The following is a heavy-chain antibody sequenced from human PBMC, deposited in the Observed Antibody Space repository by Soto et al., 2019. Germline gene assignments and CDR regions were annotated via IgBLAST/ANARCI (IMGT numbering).Heavy chain of an antibody. D-gene: IGHD5-12*01. J-gene: IGHJ4*02. Sequence: GGSLTLSCAASGFTFSHYYMSWIRQAPGKGLDWVSYISRDSSTIYYEDSVKGRFTISRDNAKNSLYLQMNSLRAEDTAVYYCARFVGGYESFDYWGQGILVTVSS. CDR2: ISRDSSTI. CDR3: ARFVGGYESFDY. V-gene: IGHV3-11*01. CDR1: GFTFSHYY.